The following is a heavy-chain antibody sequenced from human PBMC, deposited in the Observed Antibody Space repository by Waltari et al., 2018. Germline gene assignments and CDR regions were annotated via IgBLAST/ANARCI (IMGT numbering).Heavy chain of an antibody. V-gene: IGHV4-39*01. D-gene: IGHD5-12*01. CDR1: GGSITSTSHY. Sequence: QLQLQESGPGLVKPSETLSLTCSVSGGSITSTSHYWGWIRQPPGQGLEWIGTMSYRGATYSSPSLKSRVTISRDTSKNQLSLKLGSVTAADTAVYYCATYIGASVGTAAFDVWGQGTMVTVSS. J-gene: IGHJ3*01. CDR2: MSYRGAT. CDR3: ATYIGASVGTAAFDV.